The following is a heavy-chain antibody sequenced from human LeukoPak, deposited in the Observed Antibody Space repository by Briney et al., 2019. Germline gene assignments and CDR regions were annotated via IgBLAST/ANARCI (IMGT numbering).Heavy chain of an antibody. CDR1: GFTFSGYA. V-gene: IGHV3-23*01. D-gene: IGHD3-3*01. Sequence: AGGSLRLSCAASGFTFSGYAMSWVRQAPGKGLEWVSGTTGSGGSTYYADSVKGRFTISRDNSKNTLSLQMDSLRAEDTAVYYCAKGPNFWITPIAFAVWGQGEMVTVSS. CDR3: AKGPNFWITPIAFAV. CDR2: TTGSGGST. J-gene: IGHJ3*01.